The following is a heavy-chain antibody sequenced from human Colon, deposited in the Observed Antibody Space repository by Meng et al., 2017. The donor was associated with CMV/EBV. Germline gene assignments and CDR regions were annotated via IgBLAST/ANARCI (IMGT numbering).Heavy chain of an antibody. CDR3: VRDTAGAGMDI. Sequence: GGPLRLSCVASGISVGSTYMTWVRQAPGKGLEWVSIIYSGGSTAYADSVKGRFTISRDTSKNTVYLQMSSLSAEDTGVYYCVRDTAGAGMDIWGQGTTVTVSS. D-gene: IGHD5-18*01. J-gene: IGHJ6*02. V-gene: IGHV3-53*01. CDR2: IYSGGST. CDR1: GISVGSTY.